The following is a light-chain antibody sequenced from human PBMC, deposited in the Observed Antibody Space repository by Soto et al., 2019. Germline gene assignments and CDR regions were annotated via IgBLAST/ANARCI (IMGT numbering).Light chain of an antibody. CDR2: QDS. CDR1: KLGDKY. V-gene: IGLV3-1*01. J-gene: IGLJ2*01. Sequence: SYELTQPPSVSVSPGQTASITCSGDKLGDKYACWYQQKPGQSPVLVICQDSKRPSGFPERFSGSNSGNTATLTISGTQAMDEADYYCQAWDSSTYVVFGGGTKLTVL. CDR3: QAWDSSTYVV.